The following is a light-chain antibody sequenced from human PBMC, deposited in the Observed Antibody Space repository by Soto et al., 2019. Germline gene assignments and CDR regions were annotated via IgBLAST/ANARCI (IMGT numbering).Light chain of an antibody. CDR3: QQSYSTPPT. CDR2: AAS. Sequence: DIQMTQSPSSLSASVGDRVTITCRASQGTSRSLNWSQQKPGKAPNLLIYAASSLQSGDPSRFSGSGSGTDFTLTISSLQPEDFATDYCQQSYSTPPTFGRGTKLEIK. CDR1: QGTSRS. V-gene: IGKV1-39*01. J-gene: IGKJ2*01.